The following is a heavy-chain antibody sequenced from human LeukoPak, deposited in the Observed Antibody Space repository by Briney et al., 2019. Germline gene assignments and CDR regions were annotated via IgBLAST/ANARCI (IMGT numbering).Heavy chain of an antibody. J-gene: IGHJ4*02. CDR3: ASNCGGDCYSLDY. CDR2: IYYSGST. D-gene: IGHD2-21*02. Sequence: SETLSLTCTVSGGPISSYYWSWIRQPPGKGLEWIGYIYYSGSTNYNPSLKSRVTISVDTSKNQFSLKLSSVTAADTAVYYCASNCGGDCYSLDYWGQGTLVTVSS. V-gene: IGHV4-59*08. CDR1: GGPISSYY.